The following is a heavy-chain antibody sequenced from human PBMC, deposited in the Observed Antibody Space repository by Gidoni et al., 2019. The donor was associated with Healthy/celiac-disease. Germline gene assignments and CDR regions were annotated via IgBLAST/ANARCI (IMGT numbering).Heavy chain of an antibody. CDR2: LNHSGST. CDR1: GGSFSGYY. J-gene: IGHJ4*02. V-gene: IGHV4-34*01. Sequence: QVQLQQWGAGLLKPSATLSLTCAVSGGSFSGYYWIWNRQPPGKGLEWIGELNHSGSTNYNPSLKSRVTISVDTSKNQFSLKLGSVTAADTAVYYCASWSSGWYYFDYWGQGTLVTVSS. CDR3: ASWSSGWYYFDY. D-gene: IGHD6-19*01.